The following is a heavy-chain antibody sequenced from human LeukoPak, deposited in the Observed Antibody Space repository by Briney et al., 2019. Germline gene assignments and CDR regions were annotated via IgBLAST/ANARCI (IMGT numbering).Heavy chain of an antibody. V-gene: IGHV4-34*01. CDR3: ARAQYNWNDN. Sequence: SETLSLTCAVYGGSFSGYYWSWIRQPPGKGLEWIGEINHSGSTNYNPSLKSRVTISVDTSKNQFSLKLSSVTAADTAVYYCARAQYNWNDNWGQGTLVTGSS. CDR2: INHSGST. J-gene: IGHJ5*02. D-gene: IGHD4-11*01. CDR1: GGSFSGYY.